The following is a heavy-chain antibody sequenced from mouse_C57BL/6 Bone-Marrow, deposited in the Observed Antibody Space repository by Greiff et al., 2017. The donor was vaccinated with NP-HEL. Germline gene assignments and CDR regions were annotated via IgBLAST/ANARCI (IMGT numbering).Heavy chain of an antibody. Sequence: QVQLQQSGPELVKPGASVKISCKASGYTFTDYYINWVKQRPGQGLEWIGWIFTGSGSTYYNEKFKGKATLTVDKSSSTAYMLLSSLTSEDSAVYFCAREGGITTVVAYYFDYWGQGTTLTVSS. CDR3: AREGGITTVVAYYFDY. D-gene: IGHD1-1*01. CDR2: IFTGSGST. CDR1: GYTFTDYY. V-gene: IGHV1-75*01. J-gene: IGHJ2*01.